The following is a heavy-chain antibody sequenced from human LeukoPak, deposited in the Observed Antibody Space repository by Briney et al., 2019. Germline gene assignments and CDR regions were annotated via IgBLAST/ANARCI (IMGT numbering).Heavy chain of an antibody. CDR1: GFTFSNYA. J-gene: IGHJ4*02. CDR2: ISGSGGNT. D-gene: IGHD3-10*01. V-gene: IGHV3-23*01. CDR3: AKDPGVITYSDY. Sequence: GGSLRLSCAASGFTFSNYAMSWVRQAPGKGLEWVSGISGSGGNTYYAESVKGRFTISRDTSKNTLYLQMNSLRAEDTAVYYCAKDPGVITYSDYWGQGTLVTVSS.